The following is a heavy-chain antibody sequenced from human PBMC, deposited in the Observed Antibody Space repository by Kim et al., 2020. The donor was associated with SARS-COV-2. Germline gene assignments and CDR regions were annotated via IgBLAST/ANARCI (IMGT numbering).Heavy chain of an antibody. Sequence: SETLSLTCTVSGGSISSYYWNWIRQPPGKGLEWIGYIYYSGSTNYNPSLKSRVTISVDTSKNQFSLKLSSVTAADTAVYYCARGNSYYYDSSGYWVIDYWGQGTLVTVSS. CDR1: GGSISSYY. CDR2: IYYSGST. V-gene: IGHV4-59*01. CDR3: ARGNSYYYDSSGYWVIDY. D-gene: IGHD3-22*01. J-gene: IGHJ4*02.